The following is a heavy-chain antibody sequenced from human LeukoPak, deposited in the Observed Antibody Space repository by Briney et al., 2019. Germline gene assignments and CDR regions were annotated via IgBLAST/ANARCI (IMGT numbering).Heavy chain of an antibody. D-gene: IGHD4-17*01. J-gene: IGHJ2*01. Sequence: SQTLSLTCTVSGGSISSGDYYWSAIRQPPGKGLEWIGYIHYTGTTYYNPSLKSRVTISVDTSKNQFSLKVSSVTAADTAVYYCARAGGDYGGGRWYWYFDLWGRGTLVTVSS. V-gene: IGHV4-30-4*01. CDR2: IHYTGTT. CDR1: GGSISSGDYY. CDR3: ARAGGDYGGGRWYWYFDL.